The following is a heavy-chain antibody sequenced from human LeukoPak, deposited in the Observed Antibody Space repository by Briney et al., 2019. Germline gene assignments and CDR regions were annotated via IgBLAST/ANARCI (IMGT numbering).Heavy chain of an antibody. V-gene: IGHV1-18*01. CDR2: ISPYNDNA. CDR3: ARIQSRIIAARPGNPAFDY. D-gene: IGHD6-6*01. Sequence: AAVKVSCKASGYTFTSYDISWVRQAPGQGLEWMGWISPYNDNAHYAQKLQGRVTMTTDPSTSTVYMELKSLRSDDTAVYYCARIQSRIIAARPGNPAFDYWGRGTLVTVSS. CDR1: GYTFTSYD. J-gene: IGHJ4*02.